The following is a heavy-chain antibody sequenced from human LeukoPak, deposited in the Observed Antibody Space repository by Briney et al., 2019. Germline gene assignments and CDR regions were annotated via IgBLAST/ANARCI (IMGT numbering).Heavy chain of an antibody. Sequence: SEILSLTCTVSGGSISSYYWSWIRQPPGKGLEWIGYIYYSGSTNYNPSLKSRVTMSVDTSKNQFSLKLSSVTAADTAVYYCASRDGYNYVSAFDIWGQGTMVTVSS. V-gene: IGHV4-59*12. CDR1: GGSISSYY. J-gene: IGHJ3*02. D-gene: IGHD5-24*01. CDR3: ASRDGYNYVSAFDI. CDR2: IYYSGST.